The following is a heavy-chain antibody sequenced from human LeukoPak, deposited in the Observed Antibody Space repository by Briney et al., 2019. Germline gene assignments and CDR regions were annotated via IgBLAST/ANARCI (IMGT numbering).Heavy chain of an antibody. CDR1: GNYW. D-gene: IGHD1-7*01. J-gene: IGHJ6*02. Sequence: QPGGSLRLSCAASGNYWMHWVRQAPGKGLVWVSHINSDGSWTSYADSVKGRFTISRDNSKNTLYLQMNSLRAEDTAVYYCAKAQNWNYDYYYDMDVWGQGTTVTVSS. V-gene: IGHV3-74*01. CDR2: INSDGSWT. CDR3: AKAQNWNYDYYYDMDV.